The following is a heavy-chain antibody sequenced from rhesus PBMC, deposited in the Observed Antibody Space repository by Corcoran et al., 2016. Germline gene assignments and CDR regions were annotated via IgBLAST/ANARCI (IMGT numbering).Heavy chain of an antibody. CDR1: GGSISSNY. D-gene: IGHD3-28*01. Sequence: QLQLQESGPGLVKPSETLSLTCAVSGGSISSNYWSWIRRPPGKGLEWIGRIAGWGGTPAYTPSPTRRVTFAPAPPQNQISLRVRSGTAADTAVYYCARDPDSGFYVGWFFDYWGQGVLVTVSS. CDR2: IAGWGGTP. V-gene: IGHV4-173*01. J-gene: IGHJ4*01. CDR3: ARDPDSGFYVGWFFDY.